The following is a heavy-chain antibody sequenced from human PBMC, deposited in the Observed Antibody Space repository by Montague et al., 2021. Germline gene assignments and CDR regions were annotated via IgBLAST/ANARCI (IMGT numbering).Heavy chain of an antibody. CDR1: GDSLSSVGYS. J-gene: IGHJ4*01. Sequence: SETLSLTCTVSGDSLSSVGYSWTWIRQHPGKGLEWIGYMRSSGSPDYNPSFKSRLAISIDRSRNQFSLELSFVTAADTAIYFCGRDYWGSIDYWGHGILVTVSS. CDR3: GRDYWGSIDY. CDR2: MRSSGSP. V-gene: IGHV4-61*08. D-gene: IGHD7-27*01.